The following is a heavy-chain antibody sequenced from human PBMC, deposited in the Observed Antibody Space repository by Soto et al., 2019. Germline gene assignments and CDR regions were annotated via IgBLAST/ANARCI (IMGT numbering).Heavy chain of an antibody. J-gene: IGHJ4*02. D-gene: IGHD3-22*01. CDR3: ARDTYYYDSSGSPAVDY. Sequence: GASVKVSCKASGYTFSSYGISWVRQAPGPGLEWMGWISAYNGNTNYAQKLQGRVTMTTDTSTSTAYMELRSLRSDDTAVYYCARDTYYYDSSGSPAVDYWAQGTLVTVSS. CDR2: ISAYNGNT. CDR1: GYTFSSYG. V-gene: IGHV1-18*01.